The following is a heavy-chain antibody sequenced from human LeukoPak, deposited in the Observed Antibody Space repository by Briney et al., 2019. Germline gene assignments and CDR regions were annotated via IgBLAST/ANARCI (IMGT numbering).Heavy chain of an antibody. D-gene: IGHD3-10*01. CDR2: MYYSGST. Sequence: SETLSLTCTVSGGSVSSSTNYWGWIRQPPGKGLEWIGSMYYSGSTYYNPSLKSRVTISVDTSKNQFSLKLTSVTAADTAVYYCARHQVNYYDYYYYMDVWGKGTTVTISS. CDR3: ARHQVNYYDYYYYMDV. CDR1: GGSVSSSTNY. J-gene: IGHJ6*03. V-gene: IGHV4-39*01.